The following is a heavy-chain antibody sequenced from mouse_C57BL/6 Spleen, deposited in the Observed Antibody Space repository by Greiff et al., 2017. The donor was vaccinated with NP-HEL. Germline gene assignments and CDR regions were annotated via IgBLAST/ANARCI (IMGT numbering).Heavy chain of an antibody. CDR3: ARETAMVTTNEFDY. J-gene: IGHJ2*01. CDR2: ISYDGSN. D-gene: IGHD2-2*01. V-gene: IGHV3-6*01. Sequence: EVQLQESGPGLVKPSQSLSLTCSVTGYSITSGYYWNWIRQFPGNKLEWMGYISYDGSNNYNPSLKNRISITRDTSKNQFFLKLNSVTTEDTATYYCARETAMVTTNEFDYWGQGTTLTVSS. CDR1: GYSITSGYY.